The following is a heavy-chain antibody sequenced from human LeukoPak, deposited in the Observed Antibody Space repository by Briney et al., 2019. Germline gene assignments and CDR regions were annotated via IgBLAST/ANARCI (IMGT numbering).Heavy chain of an antibody. J-gene: IGHJ5*02. V-gene: IGHV4-34*01. D-gene: IGHD6-6*01. CDR2: INHSGST. Sequence: SETLSLTCAVYGGSFSGYYWSWIRQPPGKGLEWIGEINHSGSTNHNPSLKSRVTISVDTSKNQFSLKLSSVTAADTAVYYCARRGGRRVQLARSYWFDPWGQGTLVTVSS. CDR3: ARRGGRRVQLARSYWFDP. CDR1: GGSFSGYY.